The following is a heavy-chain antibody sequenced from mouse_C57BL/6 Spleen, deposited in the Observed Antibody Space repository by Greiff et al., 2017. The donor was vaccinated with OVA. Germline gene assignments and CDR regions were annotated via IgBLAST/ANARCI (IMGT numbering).Heavy chain of an antibody. Sequence: DVKLVESGGGLVKPGGSLKLSCAASGFTFSDYGMHWVRQAPEKGLEWVAYISSGSSTIYYADTVKGRFTISRDNAKNTLFLQMTSLRSEDTAMYYCARGNYGNYEGNYAMDYWGQGTSVTVSS. D-gene: IGHD2-1*01. CDR3: ARGNYGNYEGNYAMDY. V-gene: IGHV5-17*01. CDR1: GFTFSDYG. J-gene: IGHJ4*01. CDR2: ISSGSSTI.